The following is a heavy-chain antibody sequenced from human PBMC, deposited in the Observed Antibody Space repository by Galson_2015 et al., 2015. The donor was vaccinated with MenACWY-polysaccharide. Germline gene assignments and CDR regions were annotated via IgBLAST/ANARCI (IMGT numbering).Heavy chain of an antibody. CDR2: IKPDGSDK. J-gene: IGHJ4*02. D-gene: IGHD3-16*01. CDR1: EFTFSNYW. CDR3: ARLFGGVTTYDY. Sequence: SLRLSCAASEFTFSNYWMSWVSQAPGKGLEWVASIKPDGSDKYYVDSVKGRFIISRDNAQNSLFLQMSNLRAEDTAVYYCARLFGGVTTYDYWGQGTLVTVSS. V-gene: IGHV3-7*01.